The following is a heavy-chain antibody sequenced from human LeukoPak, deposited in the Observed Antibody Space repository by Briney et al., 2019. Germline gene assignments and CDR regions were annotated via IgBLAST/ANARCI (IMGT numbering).Heavy chain of an antibody. D-gene: IGHD3-3*01. J-gene: IGHJ4*02. Sequence: PGGSLRLSCAASGFTFDDYAMHWVRQAPGKGLEWVSGISWNSGSIGYADSVKGRFTISRDNSKNTLYLQMNSLRAEDTAVYYCAKGGITIFGVVIMYWGQGTLVTVSS. V-gene: IGHV3-9*01. CDR1: GFTFDDYA. CDR3: AKGGITIFGVVIMY. CDR2: ISWNSGSI.